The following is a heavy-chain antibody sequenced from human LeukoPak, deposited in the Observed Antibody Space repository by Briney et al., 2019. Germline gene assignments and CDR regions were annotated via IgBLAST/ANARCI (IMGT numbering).Heavy chain of an antibody. Sequence: PSETLSLTCTVSGGSISSSSYYWGWIRQPPGKGLEWIGSIYYSGSTYYNPSLKSRVTISVDTSKNQFSLKLSSVTAADTAVYYCARDDGRELLDAFDIWGQGTMVTVSS. CDR1: GGSISSSSYY. CDR2: IYYSGST. J-gene: IGHJ3*02. V-gene: IGHV4-39*07. D-gene: IGHD1-26*01. CDR3: ARDDGRELLDAFDI.